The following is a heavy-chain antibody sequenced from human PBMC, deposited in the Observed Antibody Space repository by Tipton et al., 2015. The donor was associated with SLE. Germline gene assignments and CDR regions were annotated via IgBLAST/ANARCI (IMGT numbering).Heavy chain of an antibody. D-gene: IGHD6-6*01. CDR1: GFTFSSNW. CDR3: VRDLYSRSDY. CDR2: INQHGNET. Sequence: QLVQSGGGLVQPGGSLRLSCAVSGFTFSSNWMSWVRQAPGRGLEWVANINQHGNETFYVDSVEGRFTISRNNARTSLWLQMNFLTAEDTAIYYCVRDLYSRSDYWGQGTLVTVS. V-gene: IGHV3-7*01. J-gene: IGHJ4*02.